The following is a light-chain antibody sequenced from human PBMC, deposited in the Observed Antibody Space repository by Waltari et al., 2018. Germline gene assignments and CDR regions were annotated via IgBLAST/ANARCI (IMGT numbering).Light chain of an antibody. J-gene: IGLJ1*01. Sequence: QSVLTQPPSVSATPGQKVTISCSGSGSNLANEHVFWYQQVPGTAPKLLIYNTYQRPSGNPDRFSGSKSGTSATLDITGLQTTDEAHYYCGTWDTSLTAHVFGTGTEVTVL. CDR1: GSNLANEH. CDR2: NTY. CDR3: GTWDTSLTAHV. V-gene: IGLV1-51*01.